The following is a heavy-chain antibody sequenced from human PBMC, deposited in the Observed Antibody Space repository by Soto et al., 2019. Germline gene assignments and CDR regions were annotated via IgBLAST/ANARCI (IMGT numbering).Heavy chain of an antibody. Sequence: SETLSLTCPVSGGSISSGGYYWSWIRQHPGKGLEWIGYIYYSGSTYYNPSLKSRVTISVDTSKNQFSLKLSSVTAADTAVYYCARDRVSGYYYYGMDVWGQGTTVTVSS. CDR1: GGSISSGGYY. D-gene: IGHD2-8*01. J-gene: IGHJ6*02. CDR2: IYYSGST. CDR3: ARDRVSGYYYYGMDV. V-gene: IGHV4-31*03.